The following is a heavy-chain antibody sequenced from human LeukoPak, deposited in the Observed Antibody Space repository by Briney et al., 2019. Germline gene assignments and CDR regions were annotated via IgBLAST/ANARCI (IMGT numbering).Heavy chain of an antibody. CDR2: ISAYNGNT. Sequence: ASVKGSCKASGYTFTSYGISWVRQAPGQGLERMGWISAYNGNTTYAQKLQGRVTMTTDTSTSTAYMELRSLRSDDTAVYYCARGLRSRLLSITMVRGATPYYYYGMDVWGQGTTVTVSS. V-gene: IGHV1-18*01. J-gene: IGHJ6*02. D-gene: IGHD3-10*01. CDR1: GYTFTSYG. CDR3: ARGLRSRLLSITMVRGATPYYYYGMDV.